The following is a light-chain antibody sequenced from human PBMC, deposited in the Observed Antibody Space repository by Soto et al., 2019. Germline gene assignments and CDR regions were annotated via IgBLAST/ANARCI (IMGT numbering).Light chain of an antibody. V-gene: IGKV1-39*01. CDR2: AAS. CDR3: QQSYSTPPT. Sequence: DIQITQSPSALSSSVLYTVTITCLASQSVSGWLAWYQQKPGKAPKLLIYAASTLQSGVPSRFSGSGSGTDFTLTISSLQPEDFATYYCQQSYSTPPTFGGGTKVDIK. J-gene: IGKJ4*01. CDR1: QSVSGW.